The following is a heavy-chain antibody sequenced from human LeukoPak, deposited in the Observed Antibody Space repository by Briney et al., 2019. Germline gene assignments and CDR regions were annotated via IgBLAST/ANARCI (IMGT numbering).Heavy chain of an antibody. D-gene: IGHD2-2*01. CDR3: AKDGDPYCSSTSCHYFGY. Sequence: GGSLRLSCAASGFTVSSNYMSWVRQAPGKGLEWVSVIYSGGSTYYADSVKGRFTISRDNAKNSLYLQMNSLRAEDTALYYCAKDGDPYCSSTSCHYFGYWGQGTLVTVSS. J-gene: IGHJ4*02. V-gene: IGHV3-53*05. CDR2: IYSGGST. CDR1: GFTVSSNY.